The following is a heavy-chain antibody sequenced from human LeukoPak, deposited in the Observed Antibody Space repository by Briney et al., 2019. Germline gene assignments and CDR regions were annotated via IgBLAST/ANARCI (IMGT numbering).Heavy chain of an antibody. CDR3: ASMVRGVIIALNY. CDR1: GYTLTELS. V-gene: IGHV1-24*01. Sequence: ASVKVSCKVSGYTLTELSMHWVRQAPGKGLEWMGGFDPEDGETIYAQKFQGRVTITEDTSTDTAYVELSSLRSEDTAVYYCASMVRGVIIALNYWGQGTLVTVSS. D-gene: IGHD3-10*01. CDR2: FDPEDGET. J-gene: IGHJ4*02.